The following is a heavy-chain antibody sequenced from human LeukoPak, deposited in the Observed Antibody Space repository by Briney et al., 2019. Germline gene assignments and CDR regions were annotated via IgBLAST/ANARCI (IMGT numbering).Heavy chain of an antibody. CDR2: IYHSGST. Sequence: SETLSLTCTVSGDSMFDYYWNWIRQPPGKGLEWIGYIYHSGSTNYNPSLKSRVTISVDKSKNQFSLQLSSVTAADTAVYYCARQDVATSHDAFDIWGQGTMVSVSS. V-gene: IGHV4-59*08. J-gene: IGHJ3*02. D-gene: IGHD5-12*01. CDR1: GDSMFDYY. CDR3: ARQDVATSHDAFDI.